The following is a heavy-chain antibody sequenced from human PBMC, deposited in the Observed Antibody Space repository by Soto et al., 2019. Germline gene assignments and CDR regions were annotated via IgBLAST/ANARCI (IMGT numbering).Heavy chain of an antibody. V-gene: IGHV3-66*01. Sequence: EVQLVESGGGLVQPGGSLRLSCAASGFTVSSNYMTWVRQAPGKGLEWVSGIDSGDTTYYADSVKGRFTTSRDNAKNTVYLQMNSLRAEYTAVYYCSTRFWSGYPDYWGQGTLVIVSS. J-gene: IGHJ4*02. CDR1: GFTVSSNY. D-gene: IGHD3-3*01. CDR2: IDSGDTT. CDR3: STRFWSGYPDY.